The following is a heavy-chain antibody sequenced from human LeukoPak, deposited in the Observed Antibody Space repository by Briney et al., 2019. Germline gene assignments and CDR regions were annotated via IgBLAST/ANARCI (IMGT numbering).Heavy chain of an antibody. CDR2: INHSGST. J-gene: IGHJ6*04. CDR1: GGSFSGYY. D-gene: IGHD2-2*01. V-gene: IGHV4-34*01. CDR3: ATRYCSSTSCPLGV. Sequence: PSETLSLTCAVYGGSFSGYYWSWIRQPPGKGLEWIGEINHSGSTNYNPSLKSRVTISVDTSKNQFSLKLSSVTAADTAVYYCATRYCSSTSCPLGVWGKGTTVTVSS.